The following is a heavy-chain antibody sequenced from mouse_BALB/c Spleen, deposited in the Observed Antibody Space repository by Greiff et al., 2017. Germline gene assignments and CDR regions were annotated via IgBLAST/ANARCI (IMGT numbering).Heavy chain of an antibody. V-gene: IGHV1-63*02. CDR2: IYPGGGYT. D-gene: IGHD3-2*01. CDR1: GYTFTNYW. Sequence: VQLQESGAELVRPGTSVKISCKASGYTFTNYWLGWVKQRPGHGLEWIGDIYPGGGYTNYNEKFKGKATLTADTSSSTAYMQLSSLTSEDSAVYFCARAEDSSGYGLDYWGQGTTLTVSS. CDR3: ARAEDSSGYGLDY. J-gene: IGHJ2*01.